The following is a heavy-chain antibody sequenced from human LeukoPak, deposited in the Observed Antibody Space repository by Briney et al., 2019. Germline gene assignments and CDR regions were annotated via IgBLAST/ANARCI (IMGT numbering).Heavy chain of an antibody. CDR1: GYTFSTYY. CDR2: INPSGGST. D-gene: IGHD5-24*01. J-gene: IGHJ6*03. CDR3: ARNTYGYKFSMDV. Sequence: ASVKVSCKASGYTFSTYYIHWVRQAPGQGLEWMGIINPSGGSTDYAQKFQGRVTMTRDMSTSTVYMELRSLRSDDTAVYYCARNTYGYKFSMDVWGKGATVTVSS. V-gene: IGHV1-46*01.